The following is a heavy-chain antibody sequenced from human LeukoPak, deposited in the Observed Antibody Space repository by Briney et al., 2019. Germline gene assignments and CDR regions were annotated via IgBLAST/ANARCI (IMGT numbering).Heavy chain of an antibody. CDR1: GFTFSSYS. CDR3: ARDSVVRGAYYYYYGMDV. Sequence: SGGSLRLSCAASGFTFSSYSMNWVRRAPGKGLEWVSSISSSSSYIYYADSVKGRFTISRDNAKNSLYLQMNSLRAEDTAVYYCARDSVVRGAYYYYYGMDVWGQGTTVTVSS. V-gene: IGHV3-21*01. CDR2: ISSSSSYI. D-gene: IGHD3-10*01. J-gene: IGHJ6*02.